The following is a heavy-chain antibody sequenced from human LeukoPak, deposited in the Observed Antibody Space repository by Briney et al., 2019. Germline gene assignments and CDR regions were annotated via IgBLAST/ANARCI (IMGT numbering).Heavy chain of an antibody. CDR3: ARGSGPYSSSWNNWFDP. J-gene: IGHJ5*02. CDR1: GGSFSANY. CDR2: INHSGST. Sequence: SETLSPTCAVYGGSFSANYWSWVRQPPGKGLEWVGEINHSGSTNYNPSLKSRVTISVDTSKNQVSLRLSSVTAADTAVYYCARGSGPYSSSWNNWFDPWGQGTLVTVSS. V-gene: IGHV4-34*01. D-gene: IGHD6-13*01.